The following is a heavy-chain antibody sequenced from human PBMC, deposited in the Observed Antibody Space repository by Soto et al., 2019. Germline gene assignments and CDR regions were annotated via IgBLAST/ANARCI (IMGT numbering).Heavy chain of an antibody. CDR1: GFTFPSYY. Sequence: ASVKVSCKASGFTFPSYYMHWVRQAPGQWLEWMGIINPSGGTTTYAQNFQDRVTMTRDTSTSTVYMELSSLRSEDTAVYYCAMRSTEGAYYYMDVWGKGTTVTVSS. D-gene: IGHD2-2*01. J-gene: IGHJ6*03. CDR2: INPSGGTT. V-gene: IGHV1-46*03. CDR3: AMRSTEGAYYYMDV.